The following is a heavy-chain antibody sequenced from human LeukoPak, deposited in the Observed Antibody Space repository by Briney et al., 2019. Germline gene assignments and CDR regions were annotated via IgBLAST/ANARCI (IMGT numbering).Heavy chain of an antibody. J-gene: IGHJ6*02. CDR1: GYTFTGYY. CDR2: ISAYNGNT. Sequence: ASVKVSCKAPGYTFTGYYIHWVRQAPGQGLEWMGWISAYNGNTNYAQKLQGRVTMTTDTSTSTAYMELRSLRSDDTAVYYCARDIVVVPAAPRPNYYYYGMDVWGQGTTVTVSS. D-gene: IGHD2-2*01. V-gene: IGHV1-18*04. CDR3: ARDIVVVPAAPRPNYYYYGMDV.